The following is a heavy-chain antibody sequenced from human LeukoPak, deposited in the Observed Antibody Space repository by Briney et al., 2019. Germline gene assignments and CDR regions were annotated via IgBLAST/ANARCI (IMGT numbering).Heavy chain of an antibody. CDR2: IYISGST. V-gene: IGHV4-4*07. CDR1: GASINSHY. Sequence: SETLSLTCTVSGASINSHYWSWIRQPAGKGLEWIGRIYISGSTNYNSSLQSRVAMSVDTSKNQFSLKLSSVTAADTAVYYCARALNPLPGTYYFDYWGQGTLVTVSS. J-gene: IGHJ4*02. D-gene: IGHD2-15*01. CDR3: ARALNPLPGTYYFDY.